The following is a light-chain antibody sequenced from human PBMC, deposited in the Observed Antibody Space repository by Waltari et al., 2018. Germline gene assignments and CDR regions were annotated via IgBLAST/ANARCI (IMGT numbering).Light chain of an antibody. CDR2: GAS. V-gene: IGKV3-15*01. Sequence: ETMMLQSQATLSVSRGERATLSCRASQSLNSYLAWYQQRPGQPPRFLFYGASTRATGVPDRFSGSGSGTEFTLTISSLQSEDFAVYYCQQYNNWPRTFGQGTKVEIK. CDR1: QSLNSY. CDR3: QQYNNWPRT. J-gene: IGKJ1*01.